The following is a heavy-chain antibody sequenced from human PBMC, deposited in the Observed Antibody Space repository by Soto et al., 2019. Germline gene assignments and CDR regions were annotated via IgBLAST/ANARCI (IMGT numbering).Heavy chain of an antibody. V-gene: IGHV5-51*01. J-gene: IGHJ6*02. CDR2: INLSDSDV. CDR1: GYPFSNYW. Sequence: ESLKISCEGSGYPFSNYWIGWVRQKPGKGLEWMGIINLSDSDVRYSPSFQGQVVISSDRSTSTAYLQWSSLTASDTAIYYCARRGYSISGDYHYGMDVWGQGTAVTVSS. D-gene: IGHD6-6*01. CDR3: ARRGYSISGDYHYGMDV.